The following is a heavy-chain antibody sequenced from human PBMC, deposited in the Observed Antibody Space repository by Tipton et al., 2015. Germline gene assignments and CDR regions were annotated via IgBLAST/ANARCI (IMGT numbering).Heavy chain of an antibody. CDR1: GGTFSSYA. CDR3: ARLAGELRNVNFDL. D-gene: IGHD7-27*01. CDR2: IIPIFATA. J-gene: IGHJ2*01. Sequence: QLVQTGPEVKQPGSSVKVSCKASGGTFSSYAISWVRQAPGQGLEWIGGIIPIFATANYAQKFQGRVTITADESTSTAYMELSRLRSDDTAVYYCARLAGELRNVNFDLWGRGTLVTVSS. V-gene: IGHV1-69*01.